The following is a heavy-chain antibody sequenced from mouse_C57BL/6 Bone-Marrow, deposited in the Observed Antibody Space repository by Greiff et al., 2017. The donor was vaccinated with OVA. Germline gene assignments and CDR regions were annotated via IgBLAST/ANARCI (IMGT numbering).Heavy chain of an antibody. CDR1: GYTFTSYW. Sequence: QVQLQQPGTELVKPGASVKLSCKASGYTFTSYWMHWVKQRPGQGLEWIGNINPSNGGTNYNEKFKSKATLTVDKSSSTAYMQLSSLTSEDSAVYYCARGTAQASYYYAMDYWGQGTSVTVSS. CDR3: ARGTAQASYYYAMDY. J-gene: IGHJ4*01. D-gene: IGHD3-2*02. CDR2: INPSNGGT. V-gene: IGHV1-53*01.